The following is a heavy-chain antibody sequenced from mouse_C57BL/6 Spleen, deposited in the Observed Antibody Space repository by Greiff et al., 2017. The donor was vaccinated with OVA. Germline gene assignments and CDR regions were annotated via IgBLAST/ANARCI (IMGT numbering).Heavy chain of an antibody. J-gene: IGHJ1*03. CDR2: IRSKSNNYET. Sequence: EVLLVESGGGLVQPKGSLKLSCAASGFSFNTYAMNWVRQAPGQGLEWVARIRSKSNNYETDYADSVKDRFTISRDDAESMLYLQMNNLKTEDTAMYYCVRHVDFDVWGTGTTVTVSS. CDR1: GFSFNTYA. V-gene: IGHV10-1*01. CDR3: VRHVDFDV.